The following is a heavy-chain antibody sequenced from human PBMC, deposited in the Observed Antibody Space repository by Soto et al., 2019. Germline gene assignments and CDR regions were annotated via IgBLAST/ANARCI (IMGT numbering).Heavy chain of an antibody. CDR1: GFTFSCCA. Sequence: PGGSLRLSCAASGFTFSCCAMSWVRQAPGKGLEWVSSISGSGGSTYYADSVKGRFTISRDNSKNTLYLQMNSLRAEDTAVYYCAKDKYYYHYWGQGTLVTVSS. CDR2: ISGSGGST. V-gene: IGHV3-23*01. D-gene: IGHD6-6*01. J-gene: IGHJ4*02. CDR3: AKDKYYYHY.